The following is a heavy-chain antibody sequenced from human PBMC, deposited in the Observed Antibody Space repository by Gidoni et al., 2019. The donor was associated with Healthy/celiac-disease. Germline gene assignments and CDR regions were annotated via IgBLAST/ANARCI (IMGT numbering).Heavy chain of an antibody. CDR1: GFTFSVSA. V-gene: IGHV3-73*01. J-gene: IGHJ4*02. CDR3: RTTVTTDY. D-gene: IGHD4-17*01. CDR2: IRSKANSYAT. Sequence: EVQLVESGGGLVQPGGSLKLSCAASGFTFSVSAMHWVRQASGKGLEWVGRIRSKANSYATAYAASVKGRSTISRDDSKNTAYLQMNSLKTEDTAVYYCRTTVTTDYWGQGTLVTVSS.